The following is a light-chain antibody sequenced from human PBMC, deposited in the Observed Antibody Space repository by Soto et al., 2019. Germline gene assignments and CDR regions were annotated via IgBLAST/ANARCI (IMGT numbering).Light chain of an antibody. CDR2: DDS. V-gene: IGLV3-21*02. CDR3: QVWDISSDHVI. CDR1: DIGSKS. J-gene: IGLJ2*01. Sequence: SYELTQPPSVSVAPGQTARSTCGGSDIGSKSVHWYQQKPGQAPVLVVYDDSDRPSGIPERISGSNSGNTATLTISRVEAGDEADYYCQVWDISSDHVIFGGGTKLTVL.